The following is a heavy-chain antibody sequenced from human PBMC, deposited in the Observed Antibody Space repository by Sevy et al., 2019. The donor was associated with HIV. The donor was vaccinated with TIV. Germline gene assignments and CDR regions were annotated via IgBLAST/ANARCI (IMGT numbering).Heavy chain of an antibody. Sequence: GGSLRLSCEVSGLSVTNNGMHWVRQAPGKGLEWVAVISYDGINKYYGDSVKGRFIISRDRSKNTLYLQMNILRIEDTAVDYCAKDFTGFYGMDVWGQGTTVTVSS. V-gene: IGHV3-30*18. CDR1: GLSVTNNG. CDR2: ISYDGINK. D-gene: IGHD3-9*01. CDR3: AKDFTGFYGMDV. J-gene: IGHJ6*02.